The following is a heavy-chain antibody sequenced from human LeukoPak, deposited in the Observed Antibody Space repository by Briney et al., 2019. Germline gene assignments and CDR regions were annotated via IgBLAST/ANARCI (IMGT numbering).Heavy chain of an antibody. CDR3: ARDGTSTDDY. J-gene: IGHJ4*02. Sequence: ASVKVSCKTSGYTFSNFGINWVRQAPGQGLEWMGWISGNNDNPNYGQKFQGRFTLTTDPSTSTAYMELRNLTFDDTAVYYCARDGTSTDDYWGQGTLVTVSS. CDR1: GYTFSNFG. V-gene: IGHV1-18*01. CDR2: ISGNNDNP. D-gene: IGHD2-2*01.